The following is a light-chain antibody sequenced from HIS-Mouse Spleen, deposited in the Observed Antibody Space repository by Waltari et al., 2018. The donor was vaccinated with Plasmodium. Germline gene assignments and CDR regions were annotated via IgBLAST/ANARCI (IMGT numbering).Light chain of an antibody. CDR3: AAWDDSLNGVV. Sequence: QSVLTQPPSASGTPGQRVTISCSGSISRIGSNTVHWYQQLPGTAPKLLIYSNNQRPSGVPDRFSGSKSGTSASLAISGLQSEDEADYYCAAWDDSLNGVVFAGGTKLTVL. V-gene: IGLV1-44*01. J-gene: IGLJ2*01. CDR2: SNN. CDR1: ISRIGSNT.